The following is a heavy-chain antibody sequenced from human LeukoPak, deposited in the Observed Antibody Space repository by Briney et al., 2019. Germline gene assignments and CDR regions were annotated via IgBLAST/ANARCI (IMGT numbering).Heavy chain of an antibody. V-gene: IGHV3-48*01. Sequence: GGSLRLSCAASGFTFSSYSMNWVRQAPGKGLEWVSYISSSSRTIYYADSVKGRFTISRDNAKNSLYLQMNSLKTEDTAVYYCTTPTTSTYYDFWSGYYPGGYYYYGMDVWGQGTTVTVSS. CDR2: ISSSSRTI. D-gene: IGHD3-3*01. CDR3: TTPTTSTYYDFWSGYYPGGYYYYGMDV. J-gene: IGHJ6*02. CDR1: GFTFSSYS.